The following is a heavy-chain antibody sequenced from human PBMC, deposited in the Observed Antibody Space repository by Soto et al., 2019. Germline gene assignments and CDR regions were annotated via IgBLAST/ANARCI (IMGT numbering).Heavy chain of an antibody. V-gene: IGHV3-23*01. Sequence: GGSLRLSCAASGFTFSSYAMSWVRQAPGKGLEWVSAISGSGGSTYYADSVKGRFTIARDNYKNTLYLQMNSMRAEDTAVYYCAPPPGSGYYWGQGTLVTVSS. J-gene: IGHJ4*02. CDR1: GFTFSSYA. CDR3: APPPGSGYY. CDR2: ISGSGGST. D-gene: IGHD3-22*01.